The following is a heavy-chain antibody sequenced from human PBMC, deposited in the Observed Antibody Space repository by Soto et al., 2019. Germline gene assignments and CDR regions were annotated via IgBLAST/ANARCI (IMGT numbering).Heavy chain of an antibody. CDR2: TTQDGNDK. D-gene: IGHD2-2*01. V-gene: IGHV3-7*01. Sequence: LRLSCAASGFTFSPYYMSWVRQAPGKGLEWLAMTTQDGNDKHYVDSVRGRFTISTDDSENTLYLQMSSLRAEDTAVYYCAKRKYCPSTTCFDYWGQGTQVTVSS. J-gene: IGHJ4*02. CDR3: AKRKYCPSTTCFDY. CDR1: GFTFSPYY.